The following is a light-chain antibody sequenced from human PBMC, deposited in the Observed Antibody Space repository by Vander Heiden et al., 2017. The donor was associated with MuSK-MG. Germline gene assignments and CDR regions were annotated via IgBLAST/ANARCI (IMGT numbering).Light chain of an antibody. V-gene: IGKV4-1*01. CDR2: WAS. J-gene: IGKJ1*01. CDR3: HQYYDSPWT. CDR1: QSVLYSSNNKNY. Sequence: DIVMNQSPDSLAVSLGERATINCKSSQSVLYSSNNKNYLAWYQQKPGQPPRLLIYWASTRESGVPDRFSGSGSGTDFTLTISSLQAEDVAVYYCHQYYDSPWTFGQGTKVEVK.